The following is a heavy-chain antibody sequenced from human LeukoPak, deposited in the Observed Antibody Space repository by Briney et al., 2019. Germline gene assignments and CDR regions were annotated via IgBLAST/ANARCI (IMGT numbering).Heavy chain of an antibody. V-gene: IGHV1-69*13. J-gene: IGHJ5*02. CDR2: IIPIFGTA. CDR1: GGTFSSYA. CDR3: ARDLEWIFDP. D-gene: IGHD3-3*01. Sequence: SVKVSCKASGGTFSSYAISWVRQAPGQGLEWMGGIIPIFGTANYAQKFQGRVTITADESTSTAYMELSSLRSEDTAVYHCARDLEWIFDPWGQGTLVTVSS.